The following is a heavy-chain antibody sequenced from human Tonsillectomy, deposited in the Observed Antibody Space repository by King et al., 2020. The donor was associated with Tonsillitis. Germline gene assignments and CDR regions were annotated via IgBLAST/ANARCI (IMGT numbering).Heavy chain of an antibody. Sequence: VQLVESGGGLVQPGGSLRLSCSASGFSFSDYAMHWVRQAPGKGLEYVSAISDNGGITYHADSVKGRFTISRDNSKNTLYLQMSSLRPEDTALYYCSTTAYWGQGTLVTVSS. CDR3: STTAY. CDR2: ISDNGGIT. J-gene: IGHJ4*02. D-gene: IGHD1-26*01. V-gene: IGHV3-64D*06. CDR1: GFSFSDYA.